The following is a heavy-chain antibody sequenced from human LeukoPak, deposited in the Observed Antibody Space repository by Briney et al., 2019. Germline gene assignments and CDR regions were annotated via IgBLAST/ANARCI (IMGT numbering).Heavy chain of an antibody. V-gene: IGHV4-30-2*01. CDR3: ARSGYSYGTDFDY. CDR1: GGSISSGGYS. CDR2: IYHSGST. D-gene: IGHD5-18*01. J-gene: IGHJ4*02. Sequence: PSETLSLTCAVSGGSISSGGYSWSWIRQPPGKGLEWIGYIYHSGSTYYNPSLKSRVTISVDRSKNQFSLKLSSVTAADTAVYYCARSGYSYGTDFDYWGQGTLVTVSS.